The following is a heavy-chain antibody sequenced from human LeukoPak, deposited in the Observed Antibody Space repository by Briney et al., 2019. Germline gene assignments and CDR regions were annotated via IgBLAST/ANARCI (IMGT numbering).Heavy chain of an antibody. J-gene: IGHJ5*02. D-gene: IGHD1-26*01. CDR1: GYTFTSYY. CDR2: INPTGGST. Sequence: RASVKVSCKASGYTFTSYYMHWVRRAPGQGLEWMGLINPTGGSTGYAQKFQGRVTMTRDMSTSTDYMELSSLRSEDTAIYYCARDNSVGDNAWWFDPWGQGTLVTVSS. CDR3: ARDNSVGDNAWWFDP. V-gene: IGHV1-46*01.